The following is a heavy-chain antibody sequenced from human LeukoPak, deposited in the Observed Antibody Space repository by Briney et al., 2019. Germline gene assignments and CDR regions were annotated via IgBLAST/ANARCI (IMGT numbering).Heavy chain of an antibody. Sequence: PGGSLRLSCAASGFTFSAYGMHWVRQAPGKGLEWVAVIAYDGSIKYYADSVKGRFTISRDNSKNTLFLQLNSLRGEDTAVYYCARGDSGYDFEYWGQGTLVTVSS. CDR1: GFTFSAYG. D-gene: IGHD5-12*01. J-gene: IGHJ4*02. CDR3: ARGDSGYDFEY. CDR2: IAYDGSIK. V-gene: IGHV3-30*03.